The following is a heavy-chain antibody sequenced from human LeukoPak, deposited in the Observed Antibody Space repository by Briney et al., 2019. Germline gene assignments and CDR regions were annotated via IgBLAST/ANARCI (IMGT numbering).Heavy chain of an antibody. V-gene: IGHV1-18*01. CDR3: ASSLSVADNPEYFQH. CDR1: GYTFTSYG. CDR2: ISAYNGNT. D-gene: IGHD2-15*01. J-gene: IGHJ1*01. Sequence: ASVKVSCKASGYTFTSYGISWVRQAPGQGLEWMGWISAYNGNTNYAQKLQGRVTMTTDTSTSTAYMELRSLRSDDTAVYYCASSLSVADNPEYFQHWGQGTLVTVSS.